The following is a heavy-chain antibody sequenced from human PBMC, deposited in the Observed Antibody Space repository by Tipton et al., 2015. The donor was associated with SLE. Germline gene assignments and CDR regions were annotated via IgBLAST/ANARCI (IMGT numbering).Heavy chain of an antibody. J-gene: IGHJ3*02. Sequence: GLVKPSETLSLTCAVYGGSFSGYYWSWIRQPPGKGLEWIGEINHSGSTDYNPSLKSRVTISVDTSKNQFSLKLSSVTAADTAVYYCARRGYSSGWKDAFDIWGQGTMVTVSS. CDR3: ARRGYSSGWKDAFDI. CDR1: GGSFSGYY. D-gene: IGHD6-19*01. CDR2: INHSGST. V-gene: IGHV4-34*01.